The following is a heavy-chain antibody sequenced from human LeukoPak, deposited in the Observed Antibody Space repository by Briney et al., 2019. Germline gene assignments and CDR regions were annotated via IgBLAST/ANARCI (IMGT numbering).Heavy chain of an antibody. Sequence: PGGSLRLSCAASGFTFSSYWMSWVRQTPGKGLEWVANIKQDGSEKYYVDSVKGRFTISRDNAKNSLYLQMNSLRAEDTAVYYCARDGVYSYGYLAIDFDYWGQGTLVTVSS. CDR1: GFTFSSYW. CDR3: ARDGVYSYGYLAIDFDY. D-gene: IGHD5-18*01. CDR2: IKQDGSEK. V-gene: IGHV3-7*01. J-gene: IGHJ4*02.